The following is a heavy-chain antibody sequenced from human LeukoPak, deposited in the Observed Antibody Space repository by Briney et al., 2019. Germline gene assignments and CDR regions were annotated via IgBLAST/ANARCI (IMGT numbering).Heavy chain of an antibody. J-gene: IGHJ5*02. CDR3: AIRKVYVCGSYRYNWFVP. V-gene: IGHV3-21*04. Sequence: GESLRLSCAASGFTFSSYGMNWVRQAPGKGLEWVSSISSSSSDIYYADSVKGRFTISRDNAKNSLYVQINSLRAEDTAVYYCAIRKVYVCGSYRYNWFVPWGQGTLVTVSS. CDR1: GFTFSSYG. D-gene: IGHD3-16*02. CDR2: ISSSSSDI.